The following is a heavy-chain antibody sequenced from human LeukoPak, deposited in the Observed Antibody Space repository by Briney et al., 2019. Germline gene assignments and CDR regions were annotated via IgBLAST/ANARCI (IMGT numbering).Heavy chain of an antibody. V-gene: IGHV1-46*01. CDR2: INPSVDST. Sequence: ASVKVSCKASGYTFTSYYIHWVRQAPGQGLEWMAIINPSVDSTTYAQKFQDRVTMTRDTSTSTVYMELSRLRSEDTAVYYCARTAAAGYTGAFDIWGQGTMVTVSS. J-gene: IGHJ3*02. CDR1: GYTFTSYY. CDR3: ARTAAAGYTGAFDI. D-gene: IGHD6-13*01.